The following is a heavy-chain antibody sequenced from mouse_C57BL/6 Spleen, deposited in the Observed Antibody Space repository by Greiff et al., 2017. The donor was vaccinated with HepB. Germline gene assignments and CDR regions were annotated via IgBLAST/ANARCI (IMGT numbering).Heavy chain of an antibody. D-gene: IGHD1-1*01. Sequence: EVQLQESGGGLVQPGGSMKLSCVASGFTFSNYWMNWVRQSPEKGLEWVAQIRLKSDNYATHYAESVKGRFTISRDDSKSSVYLQMNNLRAEDTGIYYCTGGAYYGSSYDYWGQGTTLTVSS. CDR2: IRLKSDNYAT. CDR3: TGGAYYGSSYDY. CDR1: GFTFSNYW. J-gene: IGHJ2*01. V-gene: IGHV6-3*01.